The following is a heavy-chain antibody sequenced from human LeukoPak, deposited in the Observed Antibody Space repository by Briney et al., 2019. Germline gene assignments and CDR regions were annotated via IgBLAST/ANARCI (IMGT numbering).Heavy chain of an antibody. CDR2: INHSGST. V-gene: IGHV4-34*01. D-gene: IGHD3-22*01. CDR1: GGSFSGYY. J-gene: IGHJ3*02. Sequence: EPSETLSLTCAVYGGSFSGYYWSWIRQPPGKGLEWIGEINHSGSTNYNPSLKSRVTISVDTSKNQFSLKLSSATAADTAVYYCARGRFYYWYAFDIWGQGTMVTVSS. CDR3: ARGRFYYWYAFDI.